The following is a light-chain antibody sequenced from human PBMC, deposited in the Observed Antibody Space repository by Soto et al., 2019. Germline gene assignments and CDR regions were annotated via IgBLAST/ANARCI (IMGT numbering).Light chain of an antibody. CDR2: GAS. CDR3: QQYNNWWT. J-gene: IGKJ1*01. V-gene: IGKV3D-15*01. CDR1: QSVSSN. Sequence: EIVLTQSPGTLSLSPGERATPSCRASQSVSSNLAWYQQKPGQAPRLLIYGASSRATGIPARFSGSGSGTEFTLTINSLQSEDFAVYYCQQYNNWWTFGQGTKVDIK.